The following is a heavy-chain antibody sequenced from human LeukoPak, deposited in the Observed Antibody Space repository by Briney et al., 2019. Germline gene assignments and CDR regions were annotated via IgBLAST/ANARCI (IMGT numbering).Heavy chain of an antibody. CDR1: KFAFSSYA. Sequence: GGSLRLSCAASKFAFSSYAMSWVRQAPGKGLEWVSAISGGGGNTYYADSVKGRFTISRDNSKNTLYLQMNSLRAEDTAVYYCGKNRYSGSLSPFDIWGQGAMVTVSS. V-gene: IGHV3-23*01. J-gene: IGHJ3*02. D-gene: IGHD1-26*01. CDR2: ISGGGGNT. CDR3: GKNRYSGSLSPFDI.